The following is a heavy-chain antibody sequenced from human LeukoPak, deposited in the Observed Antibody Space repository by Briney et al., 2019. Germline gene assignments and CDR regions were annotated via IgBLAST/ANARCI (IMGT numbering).Heavy chain of an antibody. V-gene: IGHV1-69*05. Sequence: SVKVSYKASGGTFSSSAVSWVRQAPGQGLEWMGRIIPIFGTTNYAQKFQGRVTFTTDESTSTAYMELISLTSEDTALYYCAMYGTVYYGALDYWGQGTLVTVSS. J-gene: IGHJ4*02. CDR1: GGTFSSSA. CDR3: AMYGTVYYGALDY. D-gene: IGHD3-3*01. CDR2: IIPIFGTT.